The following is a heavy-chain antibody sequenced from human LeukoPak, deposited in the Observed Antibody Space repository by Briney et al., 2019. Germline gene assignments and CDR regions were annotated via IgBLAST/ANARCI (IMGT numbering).Heavy chain of an antibody. CDR2: ISGSGGST. CDR3: AKVESKLSFDY. Sequence: GGSLRLSCAASGFTFNSYGMSWVRQTPGKGLEWVSAISGSGGSTYYADSVKGRFTISRDNSKNTLYLQMNSLRAEDTAVYYCAKVESKLSFDYWGQGTLVTVSS. D-gene: IGHD5-18*01. J-gene: IGHJ4*02. CDR1: GFTFNSYG. V-gene: IGHV3-23*01.